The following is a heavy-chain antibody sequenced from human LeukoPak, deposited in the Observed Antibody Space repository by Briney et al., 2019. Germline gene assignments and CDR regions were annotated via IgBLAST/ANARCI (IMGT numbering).Heavy chain of an antibody. CDR2: IKQDGSVT. CDR1: GLTLNNYW. J-gene: IGHJ4*02. Sequence: GGSLRLSCAACGLTLNNYWMNWVRQAPGKGLEWVANIKQDGSVTNYVDSVKGRFTISRDNAKNSLYLQMNSLRAEDTAVYYWSRDQASSGVSDYWGQGTLVIVSS. CDR3: SRDQASSGVSDY. V-gene: IGHV3-7*01. D-gene: IGHD6-25*01.